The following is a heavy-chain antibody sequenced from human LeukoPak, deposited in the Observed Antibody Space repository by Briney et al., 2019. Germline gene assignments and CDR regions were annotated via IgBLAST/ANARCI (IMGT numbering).Heavy chain of an antibody. D-gene: IGHD3-9*01. Sequence: GGSLRLSCAASGFTFSSYAMSWVRQAPGKGLEWVSAISGSGGSTYYADSVKGRFTISRDNSKNTLYLQMNSLRAEDTAVYYCAKDSVLRYFDWLYPEGLYYWGQGTLVTVSS. J-gene: IGHJ4*02. V-gene: IGHV3-23*01. CDR3: AKDSVLRYFDWLYPEGLYY. CDR1: GFTFSSYA. CDR2: ISGSGGST.